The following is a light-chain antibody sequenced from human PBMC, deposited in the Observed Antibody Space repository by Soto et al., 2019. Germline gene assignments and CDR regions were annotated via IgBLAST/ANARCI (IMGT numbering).Light chain of an antibody. Sequence: QAVVTQEPSLTVSPGGTVTLTCGSSTGAVTSAHYPYWFQQKPGQAPRTLIYDTSNKHSWTPARFSGSLLGGQAALTLSGAQPEDEAEYYCQLYYGATRLFGGGTKLTVL. V-gene: IGLV7-46*01. J-gene: IGLJ2*01. CDR1: TGAVTSAHY. CDR2: DTS. CDR3: QLYYGATRL.